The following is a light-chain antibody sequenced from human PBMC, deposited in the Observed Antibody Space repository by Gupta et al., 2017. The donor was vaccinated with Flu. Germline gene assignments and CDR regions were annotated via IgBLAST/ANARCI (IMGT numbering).Light chain of an antibody. Sequence: DVVMTQSPLLLPVTLGQPASIHCRSSQSRVYTDGNTYLNWFQQRPGQSPRRLIYEVSNRDAGVPDRFSGSGSGAGNDFTLKTSRGEDEDVGFYYGKRGKLPWTFGQGTKLEIK. CDR3: KRGKLPWT. CDR2: EVS. CDR1: QSRVYTDGNTY. V-gene: IGKV2-30*01. J-gene: IGKJ2*02.